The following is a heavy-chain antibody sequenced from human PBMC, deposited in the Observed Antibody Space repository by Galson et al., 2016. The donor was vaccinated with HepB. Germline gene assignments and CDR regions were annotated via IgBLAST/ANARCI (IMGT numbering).Heavy chain of an antibody. CDR3: AKSDCSSTSCFPDY. V-gene: IGHV3-9*01. J-gene: IGHJ4*02. CDR1: GFTFGHYA. Sequence: SLRLSCAASGFTFGHYAMHWVRQAPGKGLEWVSGIRWNSDSIGYADSVKGRFTLSRDNAKNSLYLQMNSLRAEDTALYYCAKSDCSSTSCFPDYWGQGTLVTVSS. D-gene: IGHD2-2*01. CDR2: IRWNSDSI.